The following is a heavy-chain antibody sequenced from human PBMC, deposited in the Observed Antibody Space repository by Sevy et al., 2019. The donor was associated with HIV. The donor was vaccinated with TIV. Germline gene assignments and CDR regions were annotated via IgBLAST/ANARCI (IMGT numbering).Heavy chain of an antibody. J-gene: IGHJ4*02. V-gene: IGHV4-59*01. Sequence: SETLSLTCTVSGGSISSYYWSWIRQPPGKGLEWIGYIYYSGSTNYNPSLKSRVTISVDTSKNQFSLKLRSVTAADTAVYYWARDIAAVAGTGENYFDYWGQGTLVTVSS. CDR1: GGSISSYY. CDR2: IYYSGST. CDR3: ARDIAAVAGTGENYFDY. D-gene: IGHD6-19*01.